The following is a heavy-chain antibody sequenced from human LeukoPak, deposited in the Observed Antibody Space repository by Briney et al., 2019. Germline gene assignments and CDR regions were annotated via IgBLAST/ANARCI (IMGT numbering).Heavy chain of an antibody. V-gene: IGHV3-15*01. CDR3: TRVGTTWFHS. Sequence: PGGSLRLSCAASGFTFSDAWMSWVRQAPGKGLEWLGRIKSRTEGGTTQYAAPVKGRFTISRDDSKETVYLQMNSLPTEDTAVYYCTRVGTTWFHSWGQGTLVIVSS. J-gene: IGHJ5*01. CDR1: GFTFSDAW. D-gene: IGHD1-26*01. CDR2: IKSRTEGGTT.